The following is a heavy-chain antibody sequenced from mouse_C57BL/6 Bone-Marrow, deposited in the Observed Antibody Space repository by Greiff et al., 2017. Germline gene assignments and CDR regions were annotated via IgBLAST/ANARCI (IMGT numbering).Heavy chain of an antibody. J-gene: IGHJ2*01. V-gene: IGHV1-58*01. CDR2: ICIGNGYT. CDR3: ARGIAYDY. Sequence: VQLQQSGAELVRPGSSVKMSCKTSGYTFTSYGINWVKQRPGQGLEWIGYICIGNGYTEYNEKFKGKATLTSDTSSSTAYMQLSSLTSEDSAIYFCARGIAYDYWGQGTTLTVSS. CDR1: GYTFTSYG.